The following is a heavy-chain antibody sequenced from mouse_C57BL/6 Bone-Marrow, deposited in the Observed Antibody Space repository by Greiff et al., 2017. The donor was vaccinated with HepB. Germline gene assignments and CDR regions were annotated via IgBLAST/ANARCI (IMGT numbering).Heavy chain of an antibody. CDR1: GFTFSSYG. CDR2: ISSGGSYT. V-gene: IGHV5-6*02. J-gene: IGHJ1*03. Sequence: EVNVVESGGDLVKPGGSLKLSCAASGFTFSSYGMSWVRQTPDKRLEWVATISSGGSYTYYPDSVKGRFTISRDNAKNTLYLQMSSLKSEDTAMYYCARRYYGSSYFYWYFDVWGTGTTVTVSS. D-gene: IGHD1-1*01. CDR3: ARRYYGSSYFYWYFDV.